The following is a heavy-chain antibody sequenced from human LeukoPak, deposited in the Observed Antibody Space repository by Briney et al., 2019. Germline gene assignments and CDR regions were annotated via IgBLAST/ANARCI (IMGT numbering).Heavy chain of an antibody. Sequence: SETLSLTCTVSGGYISTYYWSWIRQPPGKGLEWIGYIYYSGTTTYNPSLRSRVTISVDTSKNLFSLKLSSVTAADTAVYYCARDEGYDSSWGQGTMVTVSS. CDR2: IYYSGTT. CDR3: ARDEGYDSS. J-gene: IGHJ3*01. CDR1: GGYISTYY. D-gene: IGHD3-22*01. V-gene: IGHV4-59*01.